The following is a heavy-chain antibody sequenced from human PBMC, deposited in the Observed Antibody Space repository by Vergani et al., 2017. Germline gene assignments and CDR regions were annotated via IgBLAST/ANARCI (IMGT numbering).Heavy chain of an antibody. CDR2: INHSGST. CDR3: ARALSDYGILTGYSRGNWFDP. Sequence: QVQLQQWGAGLLKPSETLSLTCAVYGGSFSGYYWSWIRQPPGKGLEWIGEINHSGSTNYNPSLKSRVTISVDTSKNQFSLKLSAVTAAATAVYYCARALSDYGILTGYSRGNWFDPWGQGTLVTVSS. V-gene: IGHV4-34*01. D-gene: IGHD3-9*01. CDR1: GGSFSGYY. J-gene: IGHJ5*02.